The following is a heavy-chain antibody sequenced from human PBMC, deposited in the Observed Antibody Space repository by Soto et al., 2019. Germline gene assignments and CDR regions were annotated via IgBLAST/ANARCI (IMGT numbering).Heavy chain of an antibody. Sequence: QVQLVQSGAEVKKPGSSVKVSCKASGGTFSSYAISWVRQAPGQGLEWMGGIIPIFGTAHYAQKFQGRVTINADESTSTAYMELSSLRSEDTDVYYCARKVPYSRSYYFDYWGKGTLVTVS. CDR3: ARKVPYSRSYYFDY. J-gene: IGHJ4*02. CDR2: IIPIFGTA. CDR1: GGTFSSYA. V-gene: IGHV1-69*01. D-gene: IGHD2-21*01.